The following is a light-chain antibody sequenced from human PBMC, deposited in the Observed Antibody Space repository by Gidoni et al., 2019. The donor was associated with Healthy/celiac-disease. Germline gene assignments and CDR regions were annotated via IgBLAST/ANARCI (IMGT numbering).Light chain of an antibody. J-gene: IGKJ3*01. Sequence: ELVSTQPPGTLSVSPGERAPLPCRASQSVSSSYLAWYQQKPGQAPRLLIYGASSRATGIPDRFRGSGSGTDVTLTISKLEPEDFAVYYCQQYGSSPRVTFGPGTKVDIK. CDR1: QSVSSSY. CDR2: GAS. V-gene: IGKV3-20*01. CDR3: QQYGSSPRVT.